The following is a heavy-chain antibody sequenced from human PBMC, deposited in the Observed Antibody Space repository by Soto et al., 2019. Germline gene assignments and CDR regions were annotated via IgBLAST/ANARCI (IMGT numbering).Heavy chain of an antibody. V-gene: IGHV1-69*01. Sequence: QVQLVQSGAEVKKPGSSVKVSCKASGGTFGSYAFSWVRQAPGQGLEWMGGIIPVSGAAHYAQKFQGRVTITADESASTAYMELSSLSSKYMAVYYCATAWGCRSTPCSLYYWCQGTRVIVSS. J-gene: IGHJ4*02. CDR3: ATAWGCRSTPCSLYY. CDR1: GGTFGSYA. D-gene: IGHD2-2*01. CDR2: IIPVSGAA.